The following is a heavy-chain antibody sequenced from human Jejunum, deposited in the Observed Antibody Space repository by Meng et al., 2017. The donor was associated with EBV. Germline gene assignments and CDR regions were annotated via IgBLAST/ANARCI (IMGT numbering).Heavy chain of an antibody. J-gene: IGHJ4*02. CDR1: GCSVSTGSYY. Sequence: QLQLQESGPGLVKSSESPSLTCNVSGCSVSTGSYYWSWIRQPPGKGLEWIGYFYYSASPKYNPSLKSRATISADMSKNQFSLKLRSVTSADTAVYYCARGRGVTDYYDSSGSPFDYWGQGTLVTVYS. CDR2: FYYSASP. CDR3: ARGRGVTDYYDSSGSPFDY. V-gene: IGHV4-61*01. D-gene: IGHD3-22*01.